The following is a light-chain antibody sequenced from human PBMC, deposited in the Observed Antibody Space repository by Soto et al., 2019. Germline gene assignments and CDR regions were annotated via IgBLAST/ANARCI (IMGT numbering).Light chain of an antibody. CDR3: QQRSSWPIT. CDR2: DAS. CDR1: QSVSDY. V-gene: IGKV3-11*01. Sequence: IVLTQSPAIMSLSPGESASLSCRASQSVSDYLAWYQQKPGQAPRLLINDASRRATGIPDRFSGSGSGADFTLTISSLEPEDFAVYYCQQRSSWPITFGQGTRLEIK. J-gene: IGKJ5*01.